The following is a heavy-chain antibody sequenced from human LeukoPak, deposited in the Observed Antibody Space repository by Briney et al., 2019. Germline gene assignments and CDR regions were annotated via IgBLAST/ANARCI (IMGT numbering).Heavy chain of an antibody. CDR1: GYTFTGYY. J-gene: IGHJ4*02. CDR2: INPNSGGT. D-gene: IGHD3-22*01. CDR3: ARGGSYYYDSSGYPDY. Sequence: GASVKVSCKASGYTFTGYYMHWVRQAPGQGLEWMGWINPNSGGTKYVQKFQGRVTMTRDTSISTVYMELSRLRSDDTAVYYCARGGSYYYDSSGYPDYWGQGTLVTVSS. V-gene: IGHV1-2*02.